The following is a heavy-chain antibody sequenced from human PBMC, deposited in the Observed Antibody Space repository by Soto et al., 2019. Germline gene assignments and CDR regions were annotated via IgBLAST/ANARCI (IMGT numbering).Heavy chain of an antibody. CDR1: GFTFSDYY. CDR2: ISSSGSST. CDR3: XXXXXXXXXXGY. Sequence: QVQLVESGGGLVKPGGSLRLSCAASGFTFSDYYMSWIRQAPGKGLEWVSYISSSGSSTYYADSVKGRFTISRDNAKXXXXXXXXXXXXXXXXXXXXXXXXXXXXXXGYWGQGTLVTVSS. V-gene: IGHV3-11*01. J-gene: IGHJ4*02.